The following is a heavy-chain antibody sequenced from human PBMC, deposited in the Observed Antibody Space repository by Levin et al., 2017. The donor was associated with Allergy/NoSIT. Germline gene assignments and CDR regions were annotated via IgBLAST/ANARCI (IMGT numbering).Heavy chain of an antibody. J-gene: IGHJ6*02. CDR1: GFIFSSYA. CDR2: IGGSGGST. V-gene: IGHV3-23*01. Sequence: GASVKVSCAASGFIFSSYAMNWVRQAPGKGLEWVSTIGGSGGSTYYADSVKGRFTISRDNSKNTLYLQMNSLRAEDTAIYFRANELYVSAGWYSYGLDVWGRGTTVTVSS. CDR3: ANELYVSAGWYSYGLDV. D-gene: IGHD2/OR15-2a*01.